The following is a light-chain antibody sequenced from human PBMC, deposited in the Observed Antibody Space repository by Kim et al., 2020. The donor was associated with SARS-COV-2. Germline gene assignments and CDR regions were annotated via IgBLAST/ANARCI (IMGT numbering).Light chain of an antibody. CDR3: NSRDSSGNHLV. J-gene: IGLJ2*01. CDR2: GKN. Sequence: SSELTQDPAVSVALGQTVRITCQGDSLRRYYASWYQQKPGQAPVLVIHGKNNRPSGIPDRFSGSSSGNTASLTITGAQAEDEADYYCNSRDSSGNHLVFG. CDR1: SLRRYY. V-gene: IGLV3-19*01.